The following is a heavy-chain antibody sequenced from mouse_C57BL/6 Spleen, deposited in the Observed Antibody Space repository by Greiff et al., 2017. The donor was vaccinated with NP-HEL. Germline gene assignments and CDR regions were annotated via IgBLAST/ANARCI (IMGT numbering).Heavy chain of an antibody. D-gene: IGHD2-12*01. Sequence: EVQLQQSGAELVRPGASVKLSCTASGFNIKDYYMHWVKQRPEQGLEWIGRIDPEDGDTEYAPKFQGKATMTADTASNTAYLQLSSLTSEDTAVYYCTTVYSHLYFDYWGQGTTLTVSS. CDR1: GFNIKDYY. CDR2: IDPEDGDT. J-gene: IGHJ2*01. CDR3: TTVYSHLYFDY. V-gene: IGHV14-1*01.